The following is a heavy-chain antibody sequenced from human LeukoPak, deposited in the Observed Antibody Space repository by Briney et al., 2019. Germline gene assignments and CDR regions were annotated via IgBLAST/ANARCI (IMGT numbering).Heavy chain of an antibody. CDR3: AREGSRFHAFDI. J-gene: IGHJ3*02. V-gene: IGHV3-53*01. CDR1: GFTVSSNY. Sequence: PGGSLRLSCAASGFTVSSNYMSWVRQAPGKGLEWVSVIHSDGGTYYADSVRGRFTISRDNSKNTLYLQMNSLRAEDTAVYYCAREGSRFHAFDIWGQGTMVTVSS. D-gene: IGHD3-10*01. CDR2: IHSDGGT.